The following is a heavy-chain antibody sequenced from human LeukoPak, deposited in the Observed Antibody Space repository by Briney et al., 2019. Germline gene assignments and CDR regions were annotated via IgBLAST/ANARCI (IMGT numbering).Heavy chain of an antibody. Sequence: PSETLSLTCAVSGGSISSSNWWSWVRQPPGKGLEWIGEIYHSGSTNYNPSLMSRVTISVDTSKNQFSLKLSSVTAADTAVYYCARDPVPVVAARGNAFDIWGQGTMVTVSS. V-gene: IGHV4-4*02. CDR2: IYHSGST. CDR1: GGSISSSNW. J-gene: IGHJ3*02. CDR3: ARDPVPVVAARGNAFDI. D-gene: IGHD2-15*01.